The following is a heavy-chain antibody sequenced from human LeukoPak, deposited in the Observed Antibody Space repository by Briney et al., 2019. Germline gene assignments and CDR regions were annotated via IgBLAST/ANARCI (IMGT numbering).Heavy chain of an antibody. J-gene: IGHJ4*02. CDR1: GFTFTSFW. Sequence: GGSLRLSCAVSGFTFTSFWMNWVRQAPGKGLEWVSYISSSSVTIYYADSVKGRFTCSRDNAGNSLYLQMNSLRVEDTAIYYCARSMITFGGAIDYWGRGIQVTVSS. CDR3: ARSMITFGGAIDY. V-gene: IGHV3-48*01. D-gene: IGHD3-16*01. CDR2: ISSSSVTI.